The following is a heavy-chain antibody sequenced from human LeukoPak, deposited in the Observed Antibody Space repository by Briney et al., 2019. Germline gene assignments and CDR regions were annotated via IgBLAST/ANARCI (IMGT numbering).Heavy chain of an antibody. V-gene: IGHV3-74*01. CDR3: ARGVGGSGSYSLYYYYYMDV. J-gene: IGHJ6*03. CDR1: EFTFNSYW. D-gene: IGHD3-10*01. Sequence: PGGSLRLSCVASEFTFNSYWMHWVRQAPGKGLVWVSRINSDGRNTIYADFVKGRFTISRDNAKNSLYLQMNSLRAEDTAVYYCARGVGGSGSYSLYYYYYMDVWGKGTTVTVSS. CDR2: INSDGRNT.